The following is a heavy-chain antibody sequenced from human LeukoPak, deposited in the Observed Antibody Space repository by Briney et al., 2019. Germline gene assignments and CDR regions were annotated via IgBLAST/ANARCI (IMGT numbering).Heavy chain of an antibody. CDR2: IFYDGTNK. D-gene: IGHD5-12*01. CDR1: GFTFSNYV. Sequence: GGSLRLSCAASGFTFSNYVMHWVRQAPGKGLEWVAVIFYDGTNKYYTDSVKGRFTISRDNSKNTLDVQMNSLRAEDTAVYYCAKGGGSKLKDAFDVWGQGTVVTVSS. V-gene: IGHV3-30*19. J-gene: IGHJ3*01. CDR3: AKGGGSKLKDAFDV.